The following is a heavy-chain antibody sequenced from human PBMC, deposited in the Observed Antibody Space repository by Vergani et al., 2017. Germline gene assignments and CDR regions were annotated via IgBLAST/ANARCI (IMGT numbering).Heavy chain of an antibody. Sequence: QVQLQASGPGRVKPSQTLSLTCTMSGGSISAGYYFWSWIRQPAGKGLEWLGHISASGNASHSPSLKTRVSMSVDTSKNQFPLTVTSVTAADTAIYFCARRSVGYYSGGKVHPLRTAFDVWGHGTVVTVSS. CDR2: ISASGNA. CDR1: GGSISAGYYF. CDR3: ARRSVGYYSGGKVHPLRTAFDV. D-gene: IGHD2-15*01. V-gene: IGHV4-61*02. J-gene: IGHJ3*01.